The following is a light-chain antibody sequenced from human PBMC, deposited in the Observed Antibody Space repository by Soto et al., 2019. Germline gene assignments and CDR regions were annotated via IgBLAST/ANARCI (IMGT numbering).Light chain of an antibody. CDR2: LAS. V-gene: IGKV4-1*01. J-gene: IGKJ2*01. CDR3: QQYESTPPT. CDR1: QSVLYSSNNKNY. Sequence: DIVMTQSPDSLAVSLGERATINCKSSQSVLYSSNNKNYLAWYQQRPGQPPKLLIYLASTRESVVPDRFSGSGPGTDFTLTTTSLQAEDVAVYDCQQYESTPPTFGQGTKLEI.